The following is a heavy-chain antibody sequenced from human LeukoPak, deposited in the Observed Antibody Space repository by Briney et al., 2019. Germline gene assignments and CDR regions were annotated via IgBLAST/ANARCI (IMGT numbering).Heavy chain of an antibody. J-gene: IGHJ4*02. CDR3: ARAGYDILTGCFDY. D-gene: IGHD3-9*01. Sequence: GGSLRLSCAASGFTFSSYSMNWVRQAPGKGLEWVSSISSSSSYIYYADSVKGRFTISRDNAKNSLYLQMNSLRAEDTAVYYCARAGYDILTGCFDYWGQGTLVTGSS. CDR2: ISSSSSYI. V-gene: IGHV3-21*03. CDR1: GFTFSSYS.